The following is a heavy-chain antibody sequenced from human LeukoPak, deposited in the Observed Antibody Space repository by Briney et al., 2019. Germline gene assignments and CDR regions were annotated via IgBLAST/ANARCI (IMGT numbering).Heavy chain of an antibody. Sequence: GGSLRLSCAASGFTFEDYAMHWVRQAPGKGLEWVSFISWDGGNTYYADSVKGRFTISRDNSKNSLYLQMNSLRAEDTAVYYCAKDNFGSGSYKDYWGQGTLVTVSS. CDR3: AKDNFGSGSYKDY. CDR1: GFTFEDYA. V-gene: IGHV3-43D*03. D-gene: IGHD1-26*01. CDR2: ISWDGGNT. J-gene: IGHJ4*02.